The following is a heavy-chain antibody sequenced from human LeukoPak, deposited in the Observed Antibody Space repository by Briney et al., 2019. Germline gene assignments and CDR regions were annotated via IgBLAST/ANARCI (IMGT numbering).Heavy chain of an antibody. J-gene: IGHJ4*02. Sequence: GGSLRLPCAASGFTFSSYWMSWVRQAPGKGLEWVSAISGGDHKTYNADSVKGRFTISRDDSKSTLFLQMNSLRVEDTAVYYCAKYSARGPQRFDCWGQGTLVTVSS. D-gene: IGHD2-15*01. CDR1: GFTFSSYW. V-gene: IGHV3-23*01. CDR3: AKYSARGPQRFDC. CDR2: ISGGDHKT.